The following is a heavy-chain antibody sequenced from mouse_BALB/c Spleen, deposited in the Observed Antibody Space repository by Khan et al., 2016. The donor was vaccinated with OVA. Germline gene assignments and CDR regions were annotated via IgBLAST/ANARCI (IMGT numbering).Heavy chain of an antibody. J-gene: IGHJ4*01. D-gene: IGHD2-3*01. CDR3: ARDGSRYNYAMDY. CDR1: GYSITSDYA. V-gene: IGHV3-2*02. CDR2: ISSSGST. Sequence: EVQLQESGPGLVKPSQSLSLTCTVTGYSITSDYAWNWIRQFPGNKLEWMGYISSSGSTNYNPALKSRISITRDTSKSQFFLQLNSVTTEDTATDYCARDGSRYNYAMDYWGQGTSVTVSS.